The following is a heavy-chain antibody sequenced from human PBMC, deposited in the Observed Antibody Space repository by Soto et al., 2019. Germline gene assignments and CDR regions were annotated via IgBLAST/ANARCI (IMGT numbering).Heavy chain of an antibody. CDR1: GGTFSSYA. D-gene: IGHD1-26*01. J-gene: IGHJ1*01. CDR3: AKGDGIVGGTLAGYFHH. V-gene: IGHV1-69*06. CDR2: IIRIFGTA. Sequence: GAAVKVSSKAPGGTFSSYAISWVRQAPGQGIEWMGGIIRIFGTANYAQKFQGRVTITADKSTSTAYMELSSLRSEDTAVYYCAKGDGIVGGTLAGYFHHWGQGTLVTVSS.